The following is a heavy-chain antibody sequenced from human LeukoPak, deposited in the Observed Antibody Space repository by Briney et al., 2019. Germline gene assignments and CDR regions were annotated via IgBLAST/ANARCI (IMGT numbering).Heavy chain of an antibody. V-gene: IGHV3-7*01. CDR1: GFTFSHFW. D-gene: IGHD2-15*01. J-gene: IGHJ4*02. CDR3: AREDGHCSGGNCYSYFDS. CDR2: IKKTGSET. Sequence: SGGSLRLSCAASGFTFSHFWMSWVRQAPGKGLEWVAYIKKTGSETYYVDSVKGRFTITRDNTRNSLFLQMYSLRAEDTAVYFCAREDGHCSGGNCYSYFDSWGQGTLVTVSS.